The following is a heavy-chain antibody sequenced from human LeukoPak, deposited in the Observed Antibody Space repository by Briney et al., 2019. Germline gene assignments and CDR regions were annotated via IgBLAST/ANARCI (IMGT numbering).Heavy chain of an antibody. CDR2: IIPILGIA. J-gene: IGHJ3*02. D-gene: IGHD2-21*01. Sequence: SVKVSCKASGGTFSSYTISWVRQAPGQGLEWMGRIIPILGIANYAQKFQGRVTITADKSTSTAYMELSSLRSEDTAVYYCARDGNCGGDCESAFDIWGQGTMVTISS. CDR1: GGTFSSYT. CDR3: ARDGNCGGDCESAFDI. V-gene: IGHV1-69*04.